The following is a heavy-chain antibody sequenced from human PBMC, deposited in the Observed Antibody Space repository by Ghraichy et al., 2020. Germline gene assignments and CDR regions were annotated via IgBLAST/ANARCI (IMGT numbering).Heavy chain of an antibody. CDR2: ISGSGGST. CDR1: GFTFSSYA. Sequence: GGSLRLSCAASGFTFSSYAMSWVRQAPGKGLEWVSAISGSGGSTYYADSVKGRFTISRDNSKNTLYLQMNSLRAEDTAVYYCAKADTTVTTPAYYYYGMDVWGQGTTVTVSS. CDR3: AKADTTVTTPAYYYYGMDV. J-gene: IGHJ6*02. D-gene: IGHD4-17*01. V-gene: IGHV3-23*01.